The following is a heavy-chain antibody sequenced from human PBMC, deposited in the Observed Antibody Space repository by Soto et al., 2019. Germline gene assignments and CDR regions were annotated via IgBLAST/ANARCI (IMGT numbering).Heavy chain of an antibody. V-gene: IGHV3-30*18. CDR1: GFTFSSYG. D-gene: IGHD3-16*02. CDR3: AKENYVWGSYHIDY. CDR2: ISYDGSNK. J-gene: IGHJ4*02. Sequence: QVQLVESGGGVVQPWRSLRLSCAASGFTFSSYGMHWVRQAPGKGLEWVAVISYDGSNKYYADSVKGRFTISRDNSKNTLYLQMNSLRTEDTAVYYCAKENYVWGSYHIDYWGQGTLVTVSS.